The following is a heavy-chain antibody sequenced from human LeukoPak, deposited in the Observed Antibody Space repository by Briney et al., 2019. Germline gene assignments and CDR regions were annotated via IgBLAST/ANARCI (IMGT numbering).Heavy chain of an antibody. V-gene: IGHV4-59*01. CDR1: GGSISSYY. Sequence: KPAETLTLTCTASGGSISSYYWNWIRQPPGKGLEWIGYIYYSGSTNYNPSLKSRVTISVDTSKNQFSLKLSSVTAADTAVYYCARGGWYPESFQHWGQGALVTVSS. D-gene: IGHD6-19*01. J-gene: IGHJ1*01. CDR2: IYYSGST. CDR3: ARGGWYPESFQH.